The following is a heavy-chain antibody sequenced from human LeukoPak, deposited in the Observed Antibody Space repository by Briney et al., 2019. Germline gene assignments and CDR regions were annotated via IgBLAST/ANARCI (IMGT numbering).Heavy chain of an antibody. Sequence: ASVKVSCKASGYTFTSYGITWVRQAPGEGLEWMGWISAYNGKTKYAQKLQGTDTMTTDTTPSTAYMELRSLRSDDTAVYSCARDWSIAARLGPPFDYWGQGTLVTVSS. J-gene: IGHJ4*02. D-gene: IGHD6-6*01. V-gene: IGHV1-18*01. CDR2: ISAYNGKT. CDR3: ARDWSIAARLGPPFDY. CDR1: GYTFTSYG.